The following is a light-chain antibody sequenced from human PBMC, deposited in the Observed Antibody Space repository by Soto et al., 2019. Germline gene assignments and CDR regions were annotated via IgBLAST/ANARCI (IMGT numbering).Light chain of an antibody. J-gene: IGKJ1*01. CDR2: GAS. CDR1: QSVSSSY. Sequence: EIVLTQSPGTLSLSPGERATLSCRASQSVSSSYLAWYQQKPGQAPRLLMYGASSRATGIPDRFSGSGSGTDFTHTISRLEPEDFAVYYCQQYGRSPWTVGQGTKVEIK. CDR3: QQYGRSPWT. V-gene: IGKV3-20*01.